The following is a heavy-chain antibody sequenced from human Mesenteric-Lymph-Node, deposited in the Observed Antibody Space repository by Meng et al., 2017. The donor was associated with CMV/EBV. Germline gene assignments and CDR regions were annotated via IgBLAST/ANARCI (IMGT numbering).Heavy chain of an antibody. V-gene: IGHV4-39*07. CDR3: ARDGDYYDSSGYNPFDY. CDR1: GGSLSSSSDY. CDR2: IYYSGST. D-gene: IGHD3-22*01. J-gene: IGHJ4*02. Sequence: QLQLQESGPGLVKPSETRSLPCTVSGGSLSSSSDYWGWIRQPPRKGLEWIGSIYYSGSTYYNPSLKSRVTISVDTSKNQFSLKLSSVTAADTAVYYCARDGDYYDSSGYNPFDYWGQGTLVTVSS.